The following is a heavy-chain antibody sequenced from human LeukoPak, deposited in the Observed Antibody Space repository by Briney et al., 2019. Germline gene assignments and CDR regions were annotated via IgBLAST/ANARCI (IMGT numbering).Heavy chain of an antibody. CDR1: GFTFSDAR. CDR3: TTRRQDGC. CDR2: IKSKIDGATI. J-gene: IGHJ4*02. D-gene: IGHD6-25*01. V-gene: IGHV3-15*01. Sequence: PGGSLRLSCVASGFTFSDARMSWVRQAPGKGLEWVGRIKSKIDGATIDYGAPVKGRFTISRDDSRNTLYLQMNSLKTEDTAVYYCTTRRQDGCWGQGTLVTVS.